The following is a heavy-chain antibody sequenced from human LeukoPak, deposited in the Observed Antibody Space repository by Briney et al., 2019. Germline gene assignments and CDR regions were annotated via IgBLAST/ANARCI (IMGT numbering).Heavy chain of an antibody. CDR2: ISSSGSTI. J-gene: IGHJ6*03. CDR3: AKGIFWAAGYYYYLDV. CDR1: GFTFSDYY. D-gene: IGHD3-9*01. Sequence: PGGSLRLSCAASGFTFSDYYMSWIRQAPGKGLEWVSYISSSGSTIYYADSVKGRFTISRDNSKNTLYLQMNTLRADDTAVYYCAKGIFWAAGYYYYLDVWGKGTTVTISS. V-gene: IGHV3-11*01.